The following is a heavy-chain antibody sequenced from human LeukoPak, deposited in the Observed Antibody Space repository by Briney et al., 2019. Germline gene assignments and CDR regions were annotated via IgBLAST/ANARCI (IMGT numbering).Heavy chain of an antibody. CDR2: ISYDGSNK. V-gene: IGHV3-30*04. CDR3: ARDSLVSFDY. J-gene: IGHJ4*02. D-gene: IGHD2-8*01. Sequence: GGSLRLSCAASGCTFSSYAMHWVRQAPGKGLEWVAVISYDGSNKYYADYVKRRFTISRDNSKNTLYLQMNSLRAEDTAVYYCARDSLVSFDYWGQGTLVTVSS. CDR1: GCTFSSYA.